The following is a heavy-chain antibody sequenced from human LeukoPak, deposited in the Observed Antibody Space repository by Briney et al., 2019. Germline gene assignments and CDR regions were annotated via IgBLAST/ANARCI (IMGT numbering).Heavy chain of an antibody. V-gene: IGHV3-30-3*01. J-gene: IGHJ4*02. D-gene: IGHD3-10*01. CDR2: ISYDGSNK. CDR1: GFTFSSYA. CDR3: ARDPRGVLWGYFDY. Sequence: PGRSLRLSCAASGFTFSSYAMPWVRQAPGKGLEWVAVISYDGSNKYYADSVKGRFTISRDNSKNTLYLQMNSLRAEDTAVYYCARDPRGVLWGYFDYWGQGTLVTVSS.